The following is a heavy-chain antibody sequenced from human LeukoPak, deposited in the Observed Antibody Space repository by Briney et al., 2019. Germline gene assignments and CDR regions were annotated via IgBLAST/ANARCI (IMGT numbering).Heavy chain of an antibody. J-gene: IGHJ3*02. D-gene: IGHD4-17*01. CDR3: AREGNDGDYGAFDI. CDR2: IIPIFGTA. V-gene: IGHV1-69*13. Sequence: ASVKVSCKASGGTFSSYAISWVRQAPGQGLEWMGGIIPIFGTANYAQKFQGRVTITADESTSTAYMELSSLRSEDTAVYYCAREGNDGDYGAFDIWGQGTMVTVSS. CDR1: GGTFSSYA.